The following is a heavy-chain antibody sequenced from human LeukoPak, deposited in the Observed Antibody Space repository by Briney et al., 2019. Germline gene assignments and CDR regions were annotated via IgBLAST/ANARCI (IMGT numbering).Heavy chain of an antibody. D-gene: IGHD6-13*01. CDR1: GGSISSYY. Sequence: SETLSLTCTVSGGSISSYYWSWIRQPPGKGLEWIGYIYYSGSTNYNPSLKGRVTISVDTSKNQFSLKLSSVTAADTAVYYCASLRPAIAAAIDYWGQGTLVTVSS. J-gene: IGHJ4*02. V-gene: IGHV4-59*01. CDR2: IYYSGST. CDR3: ASLRPAIAAAIDY.